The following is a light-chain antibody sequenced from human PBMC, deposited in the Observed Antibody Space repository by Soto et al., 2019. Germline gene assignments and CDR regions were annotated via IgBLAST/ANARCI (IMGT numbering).Light chain of an antibody. CDR3: QQSFSAPRT. CDR2: SAS. V-gene: IGKV1-39*01. Sequence: DIPMSQSPSSLSASVGDSVTITCRASETIIDYLNWYQQQPGEAPKLLIFSASSLHSGVPSRFRGSRSGTHFTLTISSLQPEDFATYFCQQSFSAPRTFGQGTKLQAK. CDR1: ETIIDY. J-gene: IGKJ2*01.